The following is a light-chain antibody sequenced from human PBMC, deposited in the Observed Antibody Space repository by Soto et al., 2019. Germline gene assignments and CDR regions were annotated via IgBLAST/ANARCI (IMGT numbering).Light chain of an antibody. J-gene: IGKJ1*01. Sequence: IVLTQSPDTLSLSPGERATLSCRASQSIRSDNLVWYQHKPGQAPRSLIYGASTRATVIPDRFSGSGSGTDFPLTISTLEHGDCAVYYCQQYGTSPETFGQGSKVQ. V-gene: IGKV3-20*01. CDR2: GAS. CDR1: QSIRSDN. CDR3: QQYGTSPET.